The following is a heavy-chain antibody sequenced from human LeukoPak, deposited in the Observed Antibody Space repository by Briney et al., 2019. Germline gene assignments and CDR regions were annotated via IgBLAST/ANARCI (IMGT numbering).Heavy chain of an antibody. CDR1: GFTFKKYA. V-gene: IGHV3-64D*06. CDR3: VKDLYYDNSGYYSGAFDY. J-gene: IGHJ4*02. Sequence: PGGSLRLSCSASGFTFKKYAMHWVRQAPGKGLEYVSATNSNGGRTYYADSVKGRFTISRDNSKNTLFLQMSSLRVEDTAVYYCVKDLYYDNSGYYSGAFDYWGQGTLVTVSS. CDR2: TNSNGGRT. D-gene: IGHD3-22*01.